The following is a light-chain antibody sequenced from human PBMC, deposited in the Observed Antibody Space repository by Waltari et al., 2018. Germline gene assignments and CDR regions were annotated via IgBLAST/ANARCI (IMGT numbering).Light chain of an antibody. J-gene: IGKJ1*01. CDR1: PSVSSD. CDR3: QQRSSWPWT. CDR2: DAS. V-gene: IGKV3-11*01. Sequence: EIVLTQSPAPLSLPPGERATLSCRASPSVSSDLAWYQQKPGQGPRPLIYDASNRATGIPARFSGSGSETDFTLTISSLEPEDFAVFYCQQRSSWPWTFGQGTKVDVK.